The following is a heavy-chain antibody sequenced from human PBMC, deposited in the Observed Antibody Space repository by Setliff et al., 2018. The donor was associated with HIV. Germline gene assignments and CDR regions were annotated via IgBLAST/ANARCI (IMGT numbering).Heavy chain of an antibody. J-gene: IGHJ6*03. CDR2: INHSGST. Sequence: PSETLSLTCAVYGGSFSGYYWSWIRQSPGKGLEWIGEINHSGSTKYNPSLKSRVTISVDTSKNQFSLKLSSVPAADTAVYYCARGTAYYNFWSGYSQDYYYYMDVWGKGTTVTVSS. CDR1: GGSFSGYY. CDR3: ARGTAYYNFWSGYSQDYYYYMDV. D-gene: IGHD3-3*01. V-gene: IGHV4-34*01.